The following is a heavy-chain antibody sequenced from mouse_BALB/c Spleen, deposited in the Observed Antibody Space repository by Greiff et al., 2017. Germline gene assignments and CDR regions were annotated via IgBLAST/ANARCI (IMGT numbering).Heavy chain of an antibody. CDR3: GNGVLGLFAY. J-gene: IGHJ3*01. D-gene: IGHD1-1*01. CDR2: IYPGDGGT. CDR1: GYSFSSYW. Sequence: VQLQQSGAELVRPGSSVKISCKASGYSFSSYWMNWVKQRPGQGLEWIGQIYPGDGGTNYNGKFKGKATLTADKSSSTAYMQLSSLTSEGSAVFFYGNGVLGLFAYWGQGTLVTVSA. V-gene: IGHV1-80*01.